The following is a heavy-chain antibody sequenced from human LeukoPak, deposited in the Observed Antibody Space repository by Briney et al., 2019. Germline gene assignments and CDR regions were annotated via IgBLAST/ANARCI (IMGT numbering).Heavy chain of an antibody. V-gene: IGHV3-21*01. Sequence: PGGSLILSCAASGFTFSSYSMNWVRQAPGEGLEWVSSIISSSSYIYYADSVKGRFTISRDNAKNSLYLQMNSLRAEDTAVYYCARVPNMERLDWPHLDYWGQGTLVTVSS. CDR2: IISSSSYI. D-gene: IGHD3-3*01. J-gene: IGHJ4*02. CDR3: ARVPNMERLDWPHLDY. CDR1: GFTFSSYS.